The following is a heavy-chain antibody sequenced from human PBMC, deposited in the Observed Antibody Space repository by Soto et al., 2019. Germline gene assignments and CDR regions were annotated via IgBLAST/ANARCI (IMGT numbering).Heavy chain of an antibody. Sequence: GESLKISCKGFGYSFTSFWIAWVRQMPGKGLEWMGIIYVDDSETRYSPSFQGQVTISADKSMNAAYLQWSSLKASHTAMYSCARGDRGEYWGQGTLVTVSS. CDR2: IYVDDSET. D-gene: IGHD2-21*02. J-gene: IGHJ4*02. CDR3: ARGDRGEY. CDR1: GYSFTSFW. V-gene: IGHV5-51*01.